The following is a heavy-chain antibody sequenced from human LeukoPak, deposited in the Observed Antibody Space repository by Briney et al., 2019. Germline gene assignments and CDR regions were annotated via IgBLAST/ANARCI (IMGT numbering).Heavy chain of an antibody. J-gene: IGHJ3*01. CDR2: INGGGDAT. CDR1: GFTFNNNA. Sequence: PGGSLRLSCATSGFTFNNNAMSWVRQAPGKGLEWVSAINGGGDATEYADSVKGRFTISRDNSKNTLYLQMNGLRPDDTAVYYCARCTASCYANAFDVWGQGTTVIVSS. D-gene: IGHD2-2*01. V-gene: IGHV3-23*01. CDR3: ARCTASCYANAFDV.